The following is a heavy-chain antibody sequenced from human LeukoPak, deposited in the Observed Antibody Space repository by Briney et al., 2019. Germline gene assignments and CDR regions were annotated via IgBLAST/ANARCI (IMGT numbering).Heavy chain of an antibody. Sequence: GGSLRLSCAASGFTFSSYAMSWVRQAPGKGLEWVSAISGSGGSTYYADSVKGRFTISRDNSKNTLYLQMNSLRAEDTAVYYCAKVGVYVGGSYCHFDYWGQGTLVTVSS. V-gene: IGHV3-23*01. D-gene: IGHD3-16*01. CDR1: GFTFSSYA. CDR2: ISGSGGST. J-gene: IGHJ4*02. CDR3: AKVGVYVGGSYCHFDY.